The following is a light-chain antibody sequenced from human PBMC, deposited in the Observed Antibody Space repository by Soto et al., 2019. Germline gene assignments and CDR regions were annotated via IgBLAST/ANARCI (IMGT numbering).Light chain of an antibody. CDR1: QSVSSY. J-gene: IGKJ1*01. V-gene: IGKV3-11*01. Sequence: EIVLTQSPATLSLSPGERATLSCRASQSVSSYLAWYQQKPGQAPRLLIYDASNRATGIPARFSGSGSETDFTLTISSLEPEDFAVYYCQQRSNWPRWTFGQGTKVDIK. CDR3: QQRSNWPRWT. CDR2: DAS.